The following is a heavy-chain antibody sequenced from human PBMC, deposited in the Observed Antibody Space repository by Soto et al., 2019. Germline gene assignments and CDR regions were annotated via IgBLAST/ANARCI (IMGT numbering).Heavy chain of an antibody. Sequence: QITLKESGPTLVKPTQTLTLTCTFSGFSLTTSGVGVGWIRQPPGKALEWLALIYWDDDKRYSPSLKSRLPTTXDSXKNQVALTMTNMDPADTATYFCAHRTTTVTWWFDPWGQGTLVTVSS. CDR2: IYWDDDK. CDR3: AHRTTTVTWWFDP. D-gene: IGHD4-17*01. CDR1: GFSLTTSGVG. V-gene: IGHV2-5*02. J-gene: IGHJ5*02.